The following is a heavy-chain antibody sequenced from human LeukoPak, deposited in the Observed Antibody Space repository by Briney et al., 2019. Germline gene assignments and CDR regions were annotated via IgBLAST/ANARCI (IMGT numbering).Heavy chain of an antibody. CDR2: IYYSGST. Sequence: KPSETLSLTCTVSGGSISSYYWSWIRQPPGKGPEWIGYIYYSGSTNYNPSLKSRVTISVDTSKNQFSLKLSSVTAADTAVYYCAREQGAAFDIWGQGTMVTVSS. CDR1: GGSISSYY. J-gene: IGHJ3*02. CDR3: AREQGAAFDI. D-gene: IGHD1-26*01. V-gene: IGHV4-59*12.